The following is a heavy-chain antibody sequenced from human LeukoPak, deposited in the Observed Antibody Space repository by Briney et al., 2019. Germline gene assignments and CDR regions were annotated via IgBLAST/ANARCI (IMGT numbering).Heavy chain of an antibody. J-gene: IGHJ6*02. CDR2: T. CDR1: GFPFSSYA. CDR3: VRGYSFGPYGMDV. V-gene: IGHV3-64D*09. Sequence: QTGGSLRLSCSASGFPFSSYAMHWVRQAPGKGLEYVCTYYADSVKGGFTISRDNSKNTLYLQMSSLRAEDTAVYFCVRGYSFGPYGMDVWGQGTTVTVSS. D-gene: IGHD2-15*01.